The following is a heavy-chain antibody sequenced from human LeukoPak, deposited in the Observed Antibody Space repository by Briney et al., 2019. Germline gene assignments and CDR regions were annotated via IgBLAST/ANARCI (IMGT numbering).Heavy chain of an antibody. V-gene: IGHV3-74*01. CDR3: AKGSRSSYGSY. Sequence: GGSLRLSCATSGFTFSNYWMHWVRQTPGEGLVWVASIKTDGTTIHYADFVKGRFTISRDNSKSTLYLRMNSLRVEDTAVYYCAKGSRSSYGSYWGQGTLVTVSS. CDR2: IKTDGTTI. D-gene: IGHD5-18*01. CDR1: GFTFSNYW. J-gene: IGHJ4*02.